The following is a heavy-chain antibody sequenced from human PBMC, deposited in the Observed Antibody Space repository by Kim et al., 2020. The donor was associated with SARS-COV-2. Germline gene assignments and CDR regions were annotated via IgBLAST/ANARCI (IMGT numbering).Heavy chain of an antibody. Sequence: SRVTISIDTSKNQYSLKLSSVTAADTAVYYCARHPTAKVLRVLEWLLYLDYWGQGTLVTVSS. CDR3: ARHPTAKVLRVLEWLLYLDY. D-gene: IGHD3-3*01. J-gene: IGHJ4*02. V-gene: IGHV4-39*01.